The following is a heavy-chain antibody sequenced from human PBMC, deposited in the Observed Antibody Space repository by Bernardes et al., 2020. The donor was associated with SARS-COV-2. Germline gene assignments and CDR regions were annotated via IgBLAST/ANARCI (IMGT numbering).Heavy chain of an antibody. V-gene: IGHV3-30-3*01. CDR3: ARGPVHDSSGYYEYYYYGMDV. Sequence: GGSLRLSCAASGFTFSSYAMHWVRQAPGKGLEWVAVISYDGSNKYYADSVKGRFTISRDNSKNTLYLQMNSLRAEDTAVYYCARGPVHDSSGYYEYYYYGMDVSGRGTTFTAS. D-gene: IGHD3-22*01. CDR1: GFTFSSYA. CDR2: ISYDGSNK. J-gene: IGHJ6*02.